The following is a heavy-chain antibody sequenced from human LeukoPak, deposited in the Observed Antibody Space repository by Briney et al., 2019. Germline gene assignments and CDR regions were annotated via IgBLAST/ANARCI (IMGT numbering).Heavy chain of an antibody. CDR1: GYTLTELS. Sequence: ASVKVSCKVSGYTLTELSMHWVRQAPGKGLEWMGGFDPEDGETIYAQKFQGRVTMTEDTSTDTAYMELSSLRSEDTAVYYCATAYSGSYRDYYYYYMDVWGKGPRSPSP. J-gene: IGHJ6*03. CDR3: ATAYSGSYRDYYYYYMDV. CDR2: FDPEDGET. V-gene: IGHV1-24*01. D-gene: IGHD1-26*01.